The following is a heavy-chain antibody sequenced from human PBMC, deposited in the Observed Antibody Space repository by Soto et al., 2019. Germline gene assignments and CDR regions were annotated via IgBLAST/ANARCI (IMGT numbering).Heavy chain of an antibody. V-gene: IGHV1-8*01. D-gene: IGHD3-10*01. CDR2: MNPNSGNT. J-gene: IGHJ4*02. Sequence: QVQLVQSGAEVKKPGASVKVSCKASGYTFTSYDINWVRQATGQGLEWMGWMNPNSGNTAYAQKFQGRVTLTRNTSISTAYMELSSLRSEATAMSYRARELRGGNLRDWGQGTLVTVSS. CDR3: ARELRGGNLRD. CDR1: GYTFTSYD.